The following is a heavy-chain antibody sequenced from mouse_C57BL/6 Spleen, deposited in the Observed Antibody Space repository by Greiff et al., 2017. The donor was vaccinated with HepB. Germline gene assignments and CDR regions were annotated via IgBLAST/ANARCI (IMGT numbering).Heavy chain of an antibody. D-gene: IGHD6-1*01. CDR1: GYTFTDYY. J-gene: IGHJ2*01. CDR2: IYPGSGNT. CDR3: AREGAAPFDY. V-gene: IGHV1-76*01. Sequence: VQLQQSGAELVRPGASVKLSCKASGYTFTDYYINWVKQRPGQGLEWIARIYPGSGNTYYNEKFKGKATLTAEKSSSTAYMQLSSLTSEDSAVYFCAREGAAPFDYWGQGTTLTVSS.